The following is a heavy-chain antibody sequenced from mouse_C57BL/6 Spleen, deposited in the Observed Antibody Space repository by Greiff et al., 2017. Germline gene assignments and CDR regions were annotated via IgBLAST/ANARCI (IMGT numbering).Heavy chain of an antibody. J-gene: IGHJ3*01. V-gene: IGHV1-9*01. D-gene: IGHD1-1*01. Sequence: QVQLQQSGAELMKPGASVKLSCKATGYTFTGYWIEWVKQRPGHGLEWIGEILPGSGSTNYNEQFKGKATFTADTSSNTAYMQLSSLTTEDSAIYYCARRYCSSYKGSAWFAYWGQGTLVTVSA. CDR1: GYTFTGYW. CDR2: ILPGSGST. CDR3: ARRYCSSYKGSAWFAY.